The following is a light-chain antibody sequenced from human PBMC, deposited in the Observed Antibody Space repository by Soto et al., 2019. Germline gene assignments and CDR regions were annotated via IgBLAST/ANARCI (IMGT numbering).Light chain of an antibody. CDR3: SAYTVSRTYV. J-gene: IGLJ1*01. Sequence: QSVLTQPASVSGSPGQSITISCTGTSSDVGAYNFVSWHQQHPGKAPKLMIYNVYDRPSGISYRFSGSKSGNTASLTISGLQGEGEADYYCSAYTVSRTYVCGTGTKVTVL. V-gene: IGLV2-14*03. CDR2: NVY. CDR1: SSDVGAYNF.